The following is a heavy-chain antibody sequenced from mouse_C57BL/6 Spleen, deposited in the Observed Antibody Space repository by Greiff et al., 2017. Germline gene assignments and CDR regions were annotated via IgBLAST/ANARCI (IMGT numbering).Heavy chain of an antibody. V-gene: IGHV5-17*01. Sequence: EVKVVESGGGLVKPGGSLKLSCAASGFTFSDYGMHWVRQAPEKGLEWVAYISSGSSTIYYADTVKGRFTISRDNAKNTLFLQMTSLRSEDTAMYYCARMLAYFDYWGQGTTLTVSS. J-gene: IGHJ2*01. CDR3: ARMLAYFDY. CDR2: ISSGSSTI. CDR1: GFTFSDYG.